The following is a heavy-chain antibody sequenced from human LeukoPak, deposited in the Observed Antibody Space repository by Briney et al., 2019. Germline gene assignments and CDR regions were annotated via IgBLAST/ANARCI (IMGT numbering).Heavy chain of an antibody. D-gene: IGHD1-7*01. Sequence: ASVKVSCKASGGTFSSSAISWVRQAPGQGLEWMGGIIPIFGTANYAQKFQGRVTITTDESTSTAYMELSSLRSEDTAAYYCARDNYAGANWFDPWGQGTLVTVSS. CDR1: GGTFSSSA. CDR2: IIPIFGTA. V-gene: IGHV1-69*05. J-gene: IGHJ5*02. CDR3: ARDNYAGANWFDP.